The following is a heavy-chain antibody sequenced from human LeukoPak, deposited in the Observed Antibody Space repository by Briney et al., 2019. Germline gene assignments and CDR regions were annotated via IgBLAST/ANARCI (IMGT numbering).Heavy chain of an antibody. J-gene: IGHJ6*03. CDR2: ISAYNCNT. V-gene: IGHV1-18*01. Sequence: ASVKVSFKSSGYTFTCYGISWVRQAPGQGLEGMGWISAYNCNTNYAQMLQGRVTMTTDTSKSTAYMELRSLRSDDTAVYYCARDQRYYYSMDVWGKGTTVTVSS. CDR3: ARDQRYYYSMDV. CDR1: GYTFTCYG.